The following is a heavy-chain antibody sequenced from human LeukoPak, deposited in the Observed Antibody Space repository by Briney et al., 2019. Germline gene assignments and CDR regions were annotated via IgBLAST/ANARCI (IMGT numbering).Heavy chain of an antibody. V-gene: IGHV1-8*01. Sequence: VASVKVSCKASGYTFTSYDINWVRQATGQGLECMGWMNPNSGNTGYAQKFQGRVTMTRNTSISTAYMELSSLRSEHTAVYCSPRVEDTASINYWGQGTLVTVSS. J-gene: IGHJ4*02. CDR2: MNPNSGNT. D-gene: IGHD5-18*01. CDR3: PRVEDTASINY. CDR1: GYTFTSYD.